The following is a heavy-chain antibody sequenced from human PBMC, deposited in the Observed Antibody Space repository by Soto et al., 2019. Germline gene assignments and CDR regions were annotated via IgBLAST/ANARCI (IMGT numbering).Heavy chain of an antibody. J-gene: IGHJ4*02. Sequence: GESLKISCKGSGYSFTSYWIDWVRQMPGKGLEWMGIIYPGDSDTRYSPSFQGQVTISADKSISTAYLQWSSLKASDTAMYYCARHRYYDSSGYYMGTYDYWGQGTLVTVSS. CDR2: IYPGDSDT. D-gene: IGHD3-22*01. CDR1: GYSFTSYW. CDR3: ARHRYYDSSGYYMGTYDY. V-gene: IGHV5-51*01.